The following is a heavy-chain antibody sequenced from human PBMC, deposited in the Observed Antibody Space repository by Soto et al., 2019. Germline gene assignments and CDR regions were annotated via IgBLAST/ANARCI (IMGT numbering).Heavy chain of an antibody. V-gene: IGHV4-39*02. Sequence: QVQLQESGPGLVNPSKTLSLTCTVSGDSVTSSRYYWGWVRQAPGKGLEWIGSVPYAGNTYYNPSLKSRVTLFIDTSKNHFSLSLRSVTAADTAVYYCARPFAAQTMVGFDFWGQGLLVTVSS. CDR2: VPYAGNT. CDR3: ARPFAAQTMVGFDF. CDR1: GDSVTSSRYY. J-gene: IGHJ4*02. D-gene: IGHD2-8*01.